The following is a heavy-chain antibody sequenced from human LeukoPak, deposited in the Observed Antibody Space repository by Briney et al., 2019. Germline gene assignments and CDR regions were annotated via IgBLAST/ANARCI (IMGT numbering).Heavy chain of an antibody. CDR2: IYYSGST. CDR3: TRGGSLPGGPPL. J-gene: IGHJ4*02. V-gene: IGHV4-59*13. Sequence: SEALSLTCTVSGGSISSYYGSWIRQPPGKGLEWIGYIYYSGSTNYNPSLKSRVSISVDTSKNQFSLKLNSVTAADTAVYYCTRGGSLPGGPPLWGQGTLVTVSS. D-gene: IGHD4-17*01. CDR1: GGSISSYY.